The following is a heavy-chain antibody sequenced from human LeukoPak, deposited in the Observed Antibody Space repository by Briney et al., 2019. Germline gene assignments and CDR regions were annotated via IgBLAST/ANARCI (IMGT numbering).Heavy chain of an antibody. CDR1: GYTLTELS. CDR3: ATDPPAAYYDILYINFDY. Sequence: ASVKVSCKVSGYTLTELSMHWVRQAPGKGLEWMGGFDPEDGETIYAQKFQGRVTMTEDTSTDTAYMVLSSLRSEDTAVYYCATDPPAAYYDILYINFDYWGQGTLVTVSS. J-gene: IGHJ4*02. CDR2: FDPEDGET. V-gene: IGHV1-24*01. D-gene: IGHD3-9*01.